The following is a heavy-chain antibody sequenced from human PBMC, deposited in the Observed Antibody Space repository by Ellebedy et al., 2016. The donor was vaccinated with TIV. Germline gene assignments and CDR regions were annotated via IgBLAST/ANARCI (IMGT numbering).Heavy chain of an antibody. CDR1: GGSVSSGSYY. D-gene: IGHD2/OR15-2a*01. CDR3: AREWGLLYAFDI. V-gene: IGHV4-61*01. J-gene: IGHJ3*02. Sequence: SETLSLXXTVSGGSVSSGSYYWSWIRQPPGKGLEWIGYIYYSGSTNYNPSLKSRVTISVDTSKNQFSLKLSSVTAADTAVYYCAREWGLLYAFDIWGQGTMVTVSS. CDR2: IYYSGST.